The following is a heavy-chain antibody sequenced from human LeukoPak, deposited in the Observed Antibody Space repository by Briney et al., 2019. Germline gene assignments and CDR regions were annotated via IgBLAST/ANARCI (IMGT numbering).Heavy chain of an antibody. CDR2: IKQDGSEK. J-gene: IGHJ4*02. Sequence: PGGSLRLSCAASGFTFSSYWMSWVRQAPGKGLEWVANIKQDGSEKYYVDSVKGRFTISRDNAKNSLYLQMNSLRAEDTAVYYCAREDLHYDILTGYDLRYFDYWGQGTLVTVSS. V-gene: IGHV3-7*01. CDR3: AREDLHYDILTGYDLRYFDY. CDR1: GFTFSSYW. D-gene: IGHD3-9*01.